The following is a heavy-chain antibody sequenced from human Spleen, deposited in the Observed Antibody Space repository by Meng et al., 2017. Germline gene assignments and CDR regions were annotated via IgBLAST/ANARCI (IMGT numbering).Heavy chain of an antibody. V-gene: IGHV1-18*01. CDR1: GYTCRRDG. J-gene: IGHJ4*02. CDR2: ISGYNGNT. Sequence: ASVKGSCKAYGYTCRRDGISWVRQAPGHGPEWMGWISGYNGNTKYAQKLQGRVTVTTDTSTSTAYMELRSLRSDDTAVYYCAREGSYSSSSAEFWGQGTQVTVSS. D-gene: IGHD6-6*01. CDR3: AREGSYSSSSAEF.